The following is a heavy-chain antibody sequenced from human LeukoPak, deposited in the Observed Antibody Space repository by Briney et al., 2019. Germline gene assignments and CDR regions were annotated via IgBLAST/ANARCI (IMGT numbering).Heavy chain of an antibody. CDR2: ISSSGSTI. CDR1: GITFSSYS. D-gene: IGHD3-10*02. V-gene: IGHV3-48*04. J-gene: IGHJ6*04. CDR3: AELGITMIGGV. Sequence: GGSLRLSCVASGITFSSYSMNWVRQAPGKGLEWVSYISSSGSTIYYADSVKGRFTISRDNAKNSLYLQMNSLRAEDTAVYYCAELGITMIGGVWGKGTTVTISS.